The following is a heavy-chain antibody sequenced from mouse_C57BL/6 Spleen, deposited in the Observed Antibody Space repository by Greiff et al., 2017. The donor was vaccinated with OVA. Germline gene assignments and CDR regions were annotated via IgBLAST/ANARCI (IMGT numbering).Heavy chain of an antibody. CDR1: GYAFSRSW. D-gene: IGHD3-2*02. Sequence: QVQLKQSGPELVKPGASVKISCKASGYAFSRSWMNWVKQRPGKGLEWIGRIYPGDGDTNYNGQFKGKATLTADKSSSTAYMQLSSLTSEDSAVYVCARDPTAQASHMDDWGQGTTLTVSS. CDR3: ARDPTAQASHMDD. J-gene: IGHJ2*01. CDR2: IYPGDGDT. V-gene: IGHV1-82*01.